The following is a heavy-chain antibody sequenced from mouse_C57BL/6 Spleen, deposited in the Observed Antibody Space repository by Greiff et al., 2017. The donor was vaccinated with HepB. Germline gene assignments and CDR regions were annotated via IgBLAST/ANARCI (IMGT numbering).Heavy chain of an antibody. V-gene: IGHV1-62-2*01. J-gene: IGHJ1*03. CDR1: GYTFTEYT. Sequence: QVQLKQSGAELVKPGASVKLSCKASGYTFTEYTIHWVKQRSGQGLEWIGWFYPGSGSIKYNEKFKDKATLTADKSSSTVYMELSRLTSEDSAVYCCARHEDYYGSSYGGYFDVWGTGTTVTVSS. D-gene: IGHD1-1*01. CDR2: FYPGSGSI. CDR3: ARHEDYYGSSYGGYFDV.